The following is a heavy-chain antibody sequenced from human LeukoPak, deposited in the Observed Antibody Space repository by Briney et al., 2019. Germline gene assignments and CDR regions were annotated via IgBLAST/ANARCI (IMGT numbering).Heavy chain of an antibody. V-gene: IGHV7-4-1*02. Sequence: ASVKVSCKASGGTFSSYAISWVRQAPGQGLEWMRWINTNTGNPTYAQGFTGRFVFSLDTSVSTAYLQISSLKAEDTAVYYCARDAGYYYDSSGYWGGYYYMDVWGKGTTVTVSS. J-gene: IGHJ6*03. CDR1: GGTFSSYA. CDR3: ARDAGYYYDSSGYWGGYYYMDV. D-gene: IGHD3-22*01. CDR2: INTNTGNP.